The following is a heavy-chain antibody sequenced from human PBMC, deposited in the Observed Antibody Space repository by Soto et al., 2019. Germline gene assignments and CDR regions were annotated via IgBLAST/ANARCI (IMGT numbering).Heavy chain of an antibody. CDR2: ISGTGSTT. J-gene: IGHJ4*02. CDR3: AAIRF. Sequence: EVQLLESGGGLVQPGGSLRLSCVVSGFTFSSYAMSWVRQAPGKGLEWVSLISGTGSTTYYADSVKGRFTISRDNSKNTLYLLMSSLRADDTAVYYCAAIRFWGQGTLVTVSS. V-gene: IGHV3-23*01. CDR1: GFTFSSYA. D-gene: IGHD2-21*01.